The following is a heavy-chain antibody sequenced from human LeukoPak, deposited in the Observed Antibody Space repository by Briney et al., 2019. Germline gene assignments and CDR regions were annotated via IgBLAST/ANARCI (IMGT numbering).Heavy chain of an antibody. CDR1: GLTFSNYA. CDR2: ITIGGAR. V-gene: IGHV3-23*01. D-gene: IGHD4-11*01. J-gene: IGHJ1*01. CDR3: ARGYYTDYYYFQH. Sequence: GGSLRLSCAASGLTFSNYALAWVRQPPGKGLEWVSGITIGGARYYAESVKGQFTISRDDSKNTLYLQMTSLRVEDTAIYYCARGYYTDYYYFQHWGQGTLVAVSS.